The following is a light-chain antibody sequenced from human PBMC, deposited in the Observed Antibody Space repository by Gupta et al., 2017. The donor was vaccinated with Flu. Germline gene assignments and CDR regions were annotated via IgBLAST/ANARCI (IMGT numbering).Light chain of an antibody. CDR2: RAS. CDR3: QQSYSTHRLT. CDR1: QSISNY. J-gene: IGKJ3*01. V-gene: IGKV1-39*01. Sequence: SSLSASVGDRVTITCRASQSISNYLNWYQQKPGEAPKLLVYRASSVQSGVPSRFSGSGSGTDFTLTSSSLKTEDCATYFCQQSYSTHRLTFGPGTKVDIK.